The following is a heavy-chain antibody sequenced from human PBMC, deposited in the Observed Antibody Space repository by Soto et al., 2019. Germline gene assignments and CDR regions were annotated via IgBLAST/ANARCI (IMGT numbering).Heavy chain of an antibody. CDR3: ARGEQYSGRIFDY. CDR2: TYYRSKWYY. D-gene: IGHD1-26*01. V-gene: IGHV6-1*01. Sequence: SQTLSLTCAITGDSVSSNSAGWIWVRQSPSRGLEWLGRTYYRSKWYYEYAVSVRGRITINPDTSKNQYSLQLNSVTPEDTAVYFCARGEQYSGRIFDYWGQGTLVTV. CDR1: GDSVSSNSAG. J-gene: IGHJ4*01.